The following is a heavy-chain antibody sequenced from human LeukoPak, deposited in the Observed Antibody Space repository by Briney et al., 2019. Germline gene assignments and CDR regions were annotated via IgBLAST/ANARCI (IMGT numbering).Heavy chain of an antibody. D-gene: IGHD5-18*01. V-gene: IGHV4-39*07. CDR1: GGSISSSSYY. J-gene: IGHJ4*02. Sequence: SETLSLTCTVSGGSISSSSYYWGWIRQPPGKGLEWIGSIFYSGSTYYNPSLESRVTISVDTSKNQFSLKLSSVTAADTAVYYCARLTRGYSYGLDYWGQGTLVTVSS. CDR3: ARLTRGYSYGLDY. CDR2: IFYSGST.